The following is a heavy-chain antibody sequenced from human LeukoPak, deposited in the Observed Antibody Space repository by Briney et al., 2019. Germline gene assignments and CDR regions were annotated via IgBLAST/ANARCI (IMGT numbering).Heavy chain of an antibody. D-gene: IGHD3-9*01. V-gene: IGHV1-3*01. Sequence: ASVKVSCKASGYTFTSYAMHWVRQAPGQRLEWMGWINAGNGNTKYSRKFQGRVTITRDTSASTAYMELSSLRSEDTAVYYCAREMGPYYDILTGYYDYWGQGTLVTVSS. CDR2: INAGNGNT. CDR3: AREMGPYYDILTGYYDY. J-gene: IGHJ4*02. CDR1: GYTFTSYA.